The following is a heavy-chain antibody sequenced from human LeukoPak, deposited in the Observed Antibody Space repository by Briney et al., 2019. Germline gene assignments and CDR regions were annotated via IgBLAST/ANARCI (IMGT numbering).Heavy chain of an antibody. J-gene: IGHJ5*02. D-gene: IGHD1-14*01. CDR1: GGSISSGGYS. Sequence: PSQTLSLTCAVSGGSISSGGYSWSWIRRPPGKGLEWIGYIYHSGSTYYNPSLKSRVTISVDRSKNQFSLKLSSVTAADTAVYYCARGEGSENWFDPWGQGTLVTVSS. CDR3: ARGEGSENWFDP. V-gene: IGHV4-30-2*01. CDR2: IYHSGST.